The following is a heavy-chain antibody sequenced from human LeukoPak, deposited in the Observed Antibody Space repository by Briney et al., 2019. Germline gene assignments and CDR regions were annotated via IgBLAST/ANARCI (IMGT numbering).Heavy chain of an antibody. V-gene: IGHV3-11*01. J-gene: IGHJ4*02. D-gene: IGHD5-12*01. Sequence: GGSLRLSCAASGFTFSDYYMSWIRQAPGKGLEWVSYISSSGSTIYYADSVKGRFTISRDNAKNSLYLQMNSLRAEDTAVYYCARVLIVATMPLFDYWGQGTLVTVSS. CDR1: GFTFSDYY. CDR2: ISSSGSTI. CDR3: ARVLIVATMPLFDY.